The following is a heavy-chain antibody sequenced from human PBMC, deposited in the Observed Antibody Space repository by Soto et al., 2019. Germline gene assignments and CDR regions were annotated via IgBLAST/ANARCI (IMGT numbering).Heavy chain of an antibody. D-gene: IGHD5-18*01. Sequence: GASVNVSCKPSGYTFTNYYMHWVRQAPGQGLECLGIIRPSGGRTEYAQRFQGRVTMTRDTSTSTVYMELTSLTSEDTAVYYCAREPNESYYFDYWGQGTLVTVPS. J-gene: IGHJ4*02. CDR1: GYTFTNYY. CDR2: IRPSGGRT. CDR3: AREPNESYYFDY. V-gene: IGHV1-46*01.